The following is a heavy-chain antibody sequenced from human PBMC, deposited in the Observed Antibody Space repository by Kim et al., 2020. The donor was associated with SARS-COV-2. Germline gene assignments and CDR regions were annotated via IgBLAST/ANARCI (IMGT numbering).Heavy chain of an antibody. CDR1: GFTFSSYW. CDR2: INSDGGTT. D-gene: IGHD1-26*01. J-gene: IGHJ4*02. CDR3: ASRRYTGTYYYFDY. Sequence: GGSLRLSCAASGFTFSSYWMHWVRQVPGKGLVWVSRINSDGGTTSYADSVKGRFTISRDNAKSTLYLQMNSLRAEDTAVYYCASRRYTGTYYYFDYWGQGTRVTLPS. V-gene: IGHV3-74*01.